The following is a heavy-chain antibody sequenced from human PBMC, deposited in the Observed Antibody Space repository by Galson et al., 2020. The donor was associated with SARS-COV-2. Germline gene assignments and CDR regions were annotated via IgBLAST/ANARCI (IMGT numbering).Heavy chain of an antibody. CDR3: ASRGVVVPDTSFDY. J-gene: IGHJ4*02. D-gene: IGHD3-22*01. V-gene: IGHV3-74*01. CDR2: IKSDGITT. Sequence: GSLRLSCAASGLTFSSYGMHWVRQVPGKGLVWVSRIKSDGITTTYADSVKGRFTISRDNAKNTRYLQMNSLRAEDTAVYYCASRGVVVPDTSFDYWGRGTLVTVSS. CDR1: GLTFSSYG.